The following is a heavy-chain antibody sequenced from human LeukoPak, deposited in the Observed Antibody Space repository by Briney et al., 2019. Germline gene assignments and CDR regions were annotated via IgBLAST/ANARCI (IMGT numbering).Heavy chain of an antibody. J-gene: IGHJ4*02. Sequence: GGSLRLSCAASGFTFSNYAMSWVRQAPGKGLEWVSAFSGSGGSTYYADSVKGRFTISRDNSKNTLYLQMDSLRAEDTAVYYCAKDVGYCSSTTCYKPFDYWGQGTLVTVSS. CDR2: FSGSGGST. D-gene: IGHD2-2*02. CDR1: GFTFSNYA. CDR3: AKDVGYCSSTTCYKPFDY. V-gene: IGHV3-23*01.